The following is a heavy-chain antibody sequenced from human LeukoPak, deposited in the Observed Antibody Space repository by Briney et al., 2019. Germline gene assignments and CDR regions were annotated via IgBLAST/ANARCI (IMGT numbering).Heavy chain of an antibody. Sequence: GASVKVSCKASGYTCTGYYMHWVRQAPGQGLEWMGWINPNSGGTNYAQKFQGRVTMTRDTSISTAYMELSRLRSDDTAVYYCARDPQYSSSWYAYFDYWGQGTLVTVSS. CDR1: GYTCTGYY. CDR3: ARDPQYSSSWYAYFDY. CDR2: INPNSGGT. D-gene: IGHD6-13*01. V-gene: IGHV1-2*02. J-gene: IGHJ4*02.